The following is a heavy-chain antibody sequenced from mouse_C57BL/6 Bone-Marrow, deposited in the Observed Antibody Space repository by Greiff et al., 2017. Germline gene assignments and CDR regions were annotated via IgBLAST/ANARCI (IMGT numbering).Heavy chain of an antibody. CDR1: GFTFSSYA. Sequence: EVKLMESGGGLVKPGGSLKLSCAASGFTFSSYAMSWVRQTPEKRLEWVATISDGGSYTYYPDNVKGRFTISRDNAKNNLYLQMSHLKSEDTAMYYCAREGNYYGSSWGFAYWGQGTLVTVSA. J-gene: IGHJ3*01. CDR2: ISDGGSYT. V-gene: IGHV5-4*03. CDR3: AREGNYYGSSWGFAY. D-gene: IGHD1-1*01.